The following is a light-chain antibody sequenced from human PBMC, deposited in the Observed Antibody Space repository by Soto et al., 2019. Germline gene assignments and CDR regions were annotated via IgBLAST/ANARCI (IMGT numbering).Light chain of an antibody. CDR1: QSVSTY. CDR2: GAS. V-gene: IGKV3-11*01. J-gene: IGKJ1*01. CDR3: QQRSNWPWS. Sequence: EIVLTQSPATLSLSPGERATLSCRASQSVSTYLAWFQQKPGQAPRLLIYGASNRATGIPARFSGTGSGTDFTLTISSLEPEDFAVYYCQQRSNWPWSFGQGTRWISN.